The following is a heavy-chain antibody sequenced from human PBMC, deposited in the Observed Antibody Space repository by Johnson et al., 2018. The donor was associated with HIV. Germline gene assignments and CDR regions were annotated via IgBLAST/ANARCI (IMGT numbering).Heavy chain of an antibody. CDR2: ISYDGSNK. D-gene: IGHD6-19*01. CDR1: GFTFSSYA. V-gene: IGHV3-30-3*01. Sequence: QVQLVESGEGVVQPGRSLRLSCAASGFTFSSYAMHWVRQAPGKGLEWVAVISYDGSNKYYADSVKGRFTISRDNSKNTLYLQMNSLRAEDTALYYCARDLRNSGWSNGFDVWGQGTMVTVSS. J-gene: IGHJ3*01. CDR3: ARDLRNSGWSNGFDV.